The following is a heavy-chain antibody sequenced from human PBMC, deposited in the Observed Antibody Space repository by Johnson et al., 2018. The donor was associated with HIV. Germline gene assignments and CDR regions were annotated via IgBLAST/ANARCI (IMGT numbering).Heavy chain of an antibody. J-gene: IGHJ3*02. V-gene: IGHV3-15*01. Sequence: VQLVESGGGVVQPGGSLRLSCAASGFTFSSYAMSWVRQAPGKGLEWVGRIKSKTDGGTTDYAAPVKGRFTISRDDSKNTLYLQMNSLKIEDTAVYYCAKIIGYSSGLEIWGQGTMVTVSS. D-gene: IGHD6-19*01. CDR2: IKSKTDGGTT. CDR3: AKIIGYSSGLEI. CDR1: GFTFSSYA.